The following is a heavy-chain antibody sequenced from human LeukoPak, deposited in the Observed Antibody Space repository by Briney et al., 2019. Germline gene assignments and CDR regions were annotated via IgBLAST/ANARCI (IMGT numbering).Heavy chain of an antibody. V-gene: IGHV4-59*01. CDR3: ASVFSVRFLPSYYMDV. J-gene: IGHJ6*03. CDR2: IYYSGST. Sequence: PSETLSLTCTVSGGSISSNYWSWIRQPPGKGLEWIGYIYYSGSTNYNPSLESRVTISVDPSKNQFSLKLTSVTAADTAVYYCASVFSVRFLPSYYMDVWGKGTTVTVSS. CDR1: GGSISSNY. D-gene: IGHD3-3*01.